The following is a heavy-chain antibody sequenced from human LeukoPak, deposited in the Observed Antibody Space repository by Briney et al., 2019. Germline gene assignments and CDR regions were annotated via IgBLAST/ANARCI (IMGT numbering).Heavy chain of an antibody. Sequence: PGGSLRLSCAASGFTVSNNYMSWVRQAPGKGLEWVSVIYSGGTTYYEDSVKGRFTISRDNSKNTLYLQMNSLRAEDTAVYYCAKNSGGTCYSHLDYWGQGTLVTVSS. CDR3: AKNSGGTCYSHLDY. D-gene: IGHD2-15*01. V-gene: IGHV3-53*01. CDR1: GFTVSNNY. CDR2: IYSGGTT. J-gene: IGHJ4*02.